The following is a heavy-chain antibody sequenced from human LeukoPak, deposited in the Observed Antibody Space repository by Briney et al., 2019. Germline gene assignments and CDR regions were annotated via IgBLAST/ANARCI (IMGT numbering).Heavy chain of an antibody. V-gene: IGHV1-69*04. CDR3: ATARWNYDSSGYYY. Sequence: SVKVSCKASGGTFSSYAISWVRQAPGQGLEWMGRIIPILGIANYAQKFQGRVTMTEDTSTDTAYMELSSLRSEDTAVYYCATARWNYDSSGYYYWGQGTLVTVSS. CDR1: GGTFSSYA. CDR2: IIPILGIA. J-gene: IGHJ4*02. D-gene: IGHD3-22*01.